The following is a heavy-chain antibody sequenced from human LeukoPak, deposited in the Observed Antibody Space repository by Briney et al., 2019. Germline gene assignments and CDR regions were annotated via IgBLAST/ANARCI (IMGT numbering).Heavy chain of an antibody. CDR1: GFTFSDXY. D-gene: IGHD3-10*01. CDR2: ISSSSSYT. J-gene: IGHJ6*01. CDR3: ARDSEYYYGSGDXYGXXV. Sequence: RLSXAASGFTFSDXYMSWVRQAPGKGLEWVSYISSSSSYTNYADSVKGRFTISRDNAKNSLYLKKKRLRAEDTAVYYCARDSEYYYGSGDXYGXXVW. V-gene: IGHV3-11*05.